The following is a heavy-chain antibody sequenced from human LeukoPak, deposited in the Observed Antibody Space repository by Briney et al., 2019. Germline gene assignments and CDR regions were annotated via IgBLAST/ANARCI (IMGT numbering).Heavy chain of an antibody. CDR3: ARGGPYVFRRDGYQDY. CDR1: GFTFSSYA. J-gene: IGHJ4*02. D-gene: IGHD5-24*01. V-gene: IGHV3-23*01. Sequence: GGSLRLSCAASGFTFSSYAMSWVRQAPGKGLEWVSAISGSGGSTYYADSVKGRFTISRDNSKNTLYLQMNSLRAEDTAVYYCARGGPYVFRRDGYQDYWGQGTLVTVSS. CDR2: ISGSGGST.